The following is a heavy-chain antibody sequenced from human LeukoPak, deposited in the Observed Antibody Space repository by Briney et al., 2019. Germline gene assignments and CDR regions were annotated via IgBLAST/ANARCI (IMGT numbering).Heavy chain of an antibody. CDR3: AKAWQLLSYYFDY. Sequence: GGTLRLSCAASGFTSSSYGMSWVRQAPGKGLEWVSAISGSGGSTYYADSVKGRFTISRDNSKNTLYLQMNSLRAEDTAVYYCAKAWQLLSYYFDYWGQGTLVTVSS. CDR2: ISGSGGST. J-gene: IGHJ4*02. D-gene: IGHD2-15*01. V-gene: IGHV3-23*01. CDR1: GFTSSSYG.